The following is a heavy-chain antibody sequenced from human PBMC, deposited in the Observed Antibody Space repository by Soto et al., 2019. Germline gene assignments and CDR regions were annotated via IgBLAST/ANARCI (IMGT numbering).Heavy chain of an antibody. Sequence: GGSLRLSCAASGFTFSSYGMHWVRQAPGKGLEWVAVISYGGSNKYYADSVKGRFTISRDNSKNTLYLQMNSLRAEDTAVYYCAKDKRITMVRGALRYYYYGMDVWGQGTTVTVS. CDR2: ISYGGSNK. J-gene: IGHJ6*02. CDR3: AKDKRITMVRGALRYYYYGMDV. CDR1: GFTFSSYG. V-gene: IGHV3-30*18. D-gene: IGHD3-10*01.